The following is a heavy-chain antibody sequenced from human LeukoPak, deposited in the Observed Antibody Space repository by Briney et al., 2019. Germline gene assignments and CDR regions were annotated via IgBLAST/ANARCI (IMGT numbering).Heavy chain of an antibody. D-gene: IGHD3-10*01. CDR2: TSGSGGST. J-gene: IGHJ6*02. Sequence: YPGGSLRLSCAASGFTFSTYAMSWVRLAPGKGLEWVSGTSGSGGSTYYADSVKGRFTSSRDNSNNTLYVQMNSLRVEDTAVYYCAKSGGLSGSGRLAMDVWGQGTTVTVSS. CDR1: GFTFSTYA. V-gene: IGHV3-23*01. CDR3: AKSGGLSGSGRLAMDV.